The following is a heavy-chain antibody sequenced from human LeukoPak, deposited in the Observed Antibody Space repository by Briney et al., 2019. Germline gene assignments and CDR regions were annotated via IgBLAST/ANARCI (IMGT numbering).Heavy chain of an antibody. CDR1: GFTFSSYG. CDR3: ASAVYYDSSGYYYDAFDI. CDR2: IWYDGSNK. V-gene: IGHV3-33*01. D-gene: IGHD3-22*01. Sequence: GGSLRLSCAASGFTFSSYGMHWVRQAPGKGLGWVAVIWYDGSNKYYADSVKGRFTISRDNSKNTLYLQMNSLRAEDTAVYYCASAVYYDSSGYYYDAFDIWGQGTMVTVSS. J-gene: IGHJ3*02.